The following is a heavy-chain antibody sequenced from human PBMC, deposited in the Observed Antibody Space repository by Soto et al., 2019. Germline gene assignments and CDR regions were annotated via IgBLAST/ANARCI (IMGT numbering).Heavy chain of an antibody. J-gene: IGHJ5*02. CDR1: GGSLSSSSYY. CDR3: ARHLSHDYGDYDWFDP. Sequence: SETQSLTCTVSGGSLSSSSYYWGWLSQPPGKGLEWIGSIYYSGSTYYNPSLKSRVTISVDTSKNQFSLKLSSVTAADTAVYYCARHLSHDYGDYDWFDPWGQGTLVTVS. D-gene: IGHD4-17*01. CDR2: IYYSGST. V-gene: IGHV4-39*01.